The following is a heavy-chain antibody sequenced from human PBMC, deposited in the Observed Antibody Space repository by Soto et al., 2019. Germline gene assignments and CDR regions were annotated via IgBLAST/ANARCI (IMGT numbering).Heavy chain of an antibody. D-gene: IGHD2-2*01. Sequence: PSETLSLTCTVSGVSISSYYWSWIRQPPGKGLEWIGYIYYSGSTNYNPSLKSRVTIPVDTSKNQFSLKLSSVTAADTAVYYCARAYQGYYYYYMDVWGKGTTVTVSS. CDR2: IYYSGST. CDR3: ARAYQGYYYYYMDV. V-gene: IGHV4-59*01. CDR1: GVSISSYY. J-gene: IGHJ6*03.